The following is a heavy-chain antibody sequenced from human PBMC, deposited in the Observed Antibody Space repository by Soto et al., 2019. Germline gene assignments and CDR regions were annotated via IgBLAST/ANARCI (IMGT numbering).Heavy chain of an antibody. CDR1: GYTFTSYA. Sequence: ASVKVSCKASGYTFTSYAMHWVRQAPGQRLEWMGWINAGNGNTKYSQKFQGRVTITRDTSASTAYMELSSLRSEDTAVYYCARDVSGYCSSTSCYRFAFDIWGQGTMVTVSS. CDR2: INAGNGNT. CDR3: ARDVSGYCSSTSCYRFAFDI. D-gene: IGHD2-2*01. J-gene: IGHJ3*02. V-gene: IGHV1-3*01.